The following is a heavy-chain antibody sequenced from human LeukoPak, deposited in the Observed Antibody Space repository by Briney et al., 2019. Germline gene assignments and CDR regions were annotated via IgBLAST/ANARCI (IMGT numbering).Heavy chain of an antibody. V-gene: IGHV4-4*07. CDR3: ASSSSGWFWNY. CDR2: IYTSGST. J-gene: IGHJ4*02. Sequence: PSETLSLTCTVSGGSISSYYWSWIRQPAGKGLKWIGRIYTSGSTSSNPSLKSRVTMSVDTSKNQFSLKLSSVTAADTAVYYCASSSSGWFWNYWGQGTLVTVSS. CDR1: GGSISSYY. D-gene: IGHD6-19*01.